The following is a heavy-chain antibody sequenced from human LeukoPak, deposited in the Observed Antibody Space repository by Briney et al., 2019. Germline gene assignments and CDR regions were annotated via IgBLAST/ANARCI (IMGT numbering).Heavy chain of an antibody. V-gene: IGHV3-66*02. CDR1: GFSVSSNY. CDR2: LYSAGNT. CDR3: ARAREYTVIDF. J-gene: IGHJ4*02. D-gene: IGHD2/OR15-2a*01. Sequence: TGGSLRLSYAASGFSVSSNYMNWVRQAPGKGLEWVSILYSAGNTYYPDSVKGRFTISRDNSKNTLFLQMDGLRGEDTAVYYCARAREYTVIDFWGQGTLVTVSS.